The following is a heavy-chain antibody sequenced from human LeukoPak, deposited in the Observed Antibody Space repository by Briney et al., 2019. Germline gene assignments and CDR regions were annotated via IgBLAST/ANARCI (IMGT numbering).Heavy chain of an antibody. J-gene: IGHJ4*02. Sequence: GGSLRLSCAASGFTFSSYSMNWVRQAPGKGLEWVSYISASSTTIYYADSVKGRFTISRDNAKNSLFLQMNSLKDEDTAVNYCARSYGYFDYWGQGTLVTVSS. V-gene: IGHV3-48*02. CDR2: ISASSTTI. CDR1: GFTFSSYS. D-gene: IGHD3-10*01. CDR3: ARSYGYFDY.